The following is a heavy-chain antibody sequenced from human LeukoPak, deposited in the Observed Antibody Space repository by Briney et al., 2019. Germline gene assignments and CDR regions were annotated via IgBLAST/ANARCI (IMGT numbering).Heavy chain of an antibody. CDR3: ARGGRDDFWSGYYTRPYYFDY. J-gene: IGHJ4*02. V-gene: IGHV1-2*02. D-gene: IGHD3-3*01. CDR1: GYTFTGYY. Sequence: ASVTVSFTASGYTFTGYYMHWVRQAPGQGLEWMGWINPNSGGTNYAQKFQGRVTMTRDTSISTAYMELSRLRSDDTAVYYCARGGRDDFWSGYYTRPYYFDYWGQGTLVTVSS. CDR2: INPNSGGT.